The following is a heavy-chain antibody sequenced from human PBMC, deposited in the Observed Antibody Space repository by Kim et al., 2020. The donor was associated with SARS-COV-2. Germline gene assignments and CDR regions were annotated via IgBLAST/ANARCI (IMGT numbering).Heavy chain of an antibody. J-gene: IGHJ4*02. Sequence: YADSVKGRFTISRDNSKNTLYLQMNSLRAEDTAVYYCARDWGHYGDYFDYWGQGTLVTVSS. CDR3: ARDWGHYGDYFDY. D-gene: IGHD4-17*01. V-gene: IGHV3-30*01.